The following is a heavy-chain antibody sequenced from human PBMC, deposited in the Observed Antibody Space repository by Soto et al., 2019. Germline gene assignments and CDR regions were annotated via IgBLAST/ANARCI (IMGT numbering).Heavy chain of an antibody. V-gene: IGHV3-30-3*01. CDR1: GFTFSSYA. Sequence: ESGGGVVQPGRSLRLSCAASGFTFSSYAMHWVRQAPGKGLEWVAVISYDGSNKYYADSVKGRFTISRDNSKNTLYLQMNSLRAEDTAVYYCARDFNYYDSSGYYYWGQGTLVTVSS. J-gene: IGHJ4*02. CDR3: ARDFNYYDSSGYYY. CDR2: ISYDGSNK. D-gene: IGHD3-22*01.